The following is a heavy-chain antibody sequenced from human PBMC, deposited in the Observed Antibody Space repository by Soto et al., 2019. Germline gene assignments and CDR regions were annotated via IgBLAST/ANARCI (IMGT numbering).Heavy chain of an antibody. D-gene: IGHD6-13*01. CDR3: VRGGVASIAAADPGEPFDY. CDR1: GYTFTSYG. Sequence: ASVKVSCKASGYTFTSYGISWVRQAPGQGLEWIGRISAYNGNTNYAQKQQSRVTMTTDTSTSTAYMELRSLRSDDTAVYYCVRGGVASIAAADPGEPFDYWGQGTLVTVSS. J-gene: IGHJ4*02. V-gene: IGHV1-18*01. CDR2: ISAYNGNT.